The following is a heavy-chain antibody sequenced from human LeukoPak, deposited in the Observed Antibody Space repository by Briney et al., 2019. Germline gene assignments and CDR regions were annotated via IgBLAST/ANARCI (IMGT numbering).Heavy chain of an antibody. CDR3: ARGPDYYETTGYYSPY. CDR1: GYTFSDYS. CDR2: ISSSGTYI. D-gene: IGHD3-22*01. Sequence: GGSVRLSCAASGYTFSDYSVNWVRQVPGKGLEWVSSISSSGTYIYYADSVKGRLTISRDNAKNSLFLQMNSLRAEDTAVYYCARGPDYYETTGYYSPYWGQGTLVTVSS. V-gene: IGHV3-21*01. J-gene: IGHJ4*02.